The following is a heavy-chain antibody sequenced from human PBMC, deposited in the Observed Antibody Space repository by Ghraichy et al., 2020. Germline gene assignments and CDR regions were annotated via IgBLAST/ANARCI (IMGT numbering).Heavy chain of an antibody. J-gene: IGHJ4*02. D-gene: IGHD6-19*01. CDR1: GGSVSSGSYY. V-gene: IGHV4-61*01. CDR3: ARDHAWFGQWLGGGV. Sequence: SETLSLTCTVSGGSVSSGSYYWSWIRQPPGKGLEWIGYIYYSGSTNYNPSLKSRVTISVDTSKNQFSLKLSSVTAADTAVYYCARDHAWFGQWLGGGVWGQGTLVTVSS. CDR2: IYYSGST.